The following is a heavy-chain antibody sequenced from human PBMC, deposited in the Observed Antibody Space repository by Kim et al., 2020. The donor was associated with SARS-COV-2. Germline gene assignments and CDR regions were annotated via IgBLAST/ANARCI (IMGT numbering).Heavy chain of an antibody. J-gene: IGHJ4*02. CDR1: GFTFSSYG. Sequence: GGSLRLSCAASGFTFSSYGMHWVRQAPGKGLEWVAVIWYDGSNKYYADSVKGRFTISRDNSKNTLYLQMNSLRAEDTAVYYCAKMSRRGPYYFDYWGQGTLVTVSS. CDR2: IWYDGSNK. CDR3: AKMSRRGPYYFDY. V-gene: IGHV3-33*06. D-gene: IGHD3-10*01.